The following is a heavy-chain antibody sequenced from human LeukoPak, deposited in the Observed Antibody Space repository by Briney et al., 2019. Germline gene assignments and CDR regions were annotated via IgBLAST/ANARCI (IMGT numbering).Heavy chain of an antibody. CDR3: ANDLGWIQLNLG. D-gene: IGHD5-18*01. CDR2: ITGNGATT. J-gene: IGHJ4*02. V-gene: IGHV3-23*01. Sequence: GGSLRLSCAASGFTFSSYGMSWVRPAPGKGLEWVSGITGNGATTYYADSVKGRFTISRDNSRNTVYLQMNSLRAEDTAVYYCANDLGWIQLNLGRGQGTLVTASS. CDR1: GFTFSSYG.